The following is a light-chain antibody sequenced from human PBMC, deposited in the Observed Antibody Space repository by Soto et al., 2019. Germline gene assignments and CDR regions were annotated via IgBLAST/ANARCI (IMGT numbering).Light chain of an antibody. V-gene: IGKV3-15*01. J-gene: IGKJ4*01. CDR2: GAS. Sequence: ETVMTQSPATLSVSPGERVTLSCRASQSVGSYVAWYQQKPGQAPRLLIYGASTRATGIPARFSGSGSGTEFTLTINSLQSEDFAVYYCQMYNNWPLTFGGGTKVEI. CDR3: QMYNNWPLT. CDR1: QSVGSY.